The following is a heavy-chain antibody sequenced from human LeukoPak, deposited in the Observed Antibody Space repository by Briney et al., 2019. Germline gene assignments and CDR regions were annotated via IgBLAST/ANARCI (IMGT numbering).Heavy chain of an antibody. CDR1: GFTVRSNY. CDR2: IYSSETT. J-gene: IGHJ4*02. V-gene: IGHV3-53*01. D-gene: IGHD3-22*01. Sequence: GGSLRLSCAASGFTVRSNYMSWVRQAPGKGLEWVSVIYSSETTYYADSVQGRFTVFRDGSENTVYLQMDSLRAEDTAVYYCASEGYYYDTTGRFDYWGQGTLVTVSS. CDR3: ASEGYYYDTTGRFDY.